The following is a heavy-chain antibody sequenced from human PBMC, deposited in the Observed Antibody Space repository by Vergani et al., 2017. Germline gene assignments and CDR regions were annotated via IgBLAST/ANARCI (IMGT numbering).Heavy chain of an antibody. J-gene: IGHJ4*02. CDR2: IYYSGST. CDR1: GGSISSGDYY. Sequence: QVQLQESGPGLVKPVQTLSLTCTVSGGSISSGDYYWSWIRQPPGKGLEWIGYIYYSGSTYYNPSLKSRVTISVDTSKNQFSLKLSSVTAADTAVYYCARVTPIGYCSGGSCYVFDYWGQGTLVTVSS. D-gene: IGHD2-15*01. CDR3: ARVTPIGYCSGGSCYVFDY. V-gene: IGHV4-30-4*08.